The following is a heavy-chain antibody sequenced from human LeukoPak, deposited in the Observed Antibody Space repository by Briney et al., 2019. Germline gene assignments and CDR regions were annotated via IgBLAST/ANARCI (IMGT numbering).Heavy chain of an antibody. CDR1: GFDFGSYG. J-gene: IGHJ5*02. D-gene: IGHD3-10*01. CDR3: ARDLGQLRNWFDP. Sequence: PGGSLRISCAASGFDFGSYGMHWVRQAPAKGLEWVAIIWHDASNKYYAESVKGRFTISRDNSKNAMYLQMSSLRAEDTALYYCARDLGQLRNWFDPWGQGTLVIVSS. V-gene: IGHV3-33*01. CDR2: IWHDASNK.